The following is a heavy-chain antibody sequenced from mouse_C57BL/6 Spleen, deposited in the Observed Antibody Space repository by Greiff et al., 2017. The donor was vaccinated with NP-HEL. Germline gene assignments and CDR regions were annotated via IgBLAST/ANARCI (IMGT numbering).Heavy chain of an antibody. CDR3: ARASNWEYFDV. V-gene: IGHV5-16*01. J-gene: IGHJ1*03. CDR2: INYDGSST. Sequence: EVKLVESEGGLVQPGSSMKLSCTASGFTFSDYYMAWVRQVPEKGLEWVANINYDGSSTYYLDSLKSRFIISRDNAKNILYLQMSSLKSEDTATYYCARASNWEYFDVWGTGTTVTVSS. CDR1: GFTFSDYY. D-gene: IGHD4-1*01.